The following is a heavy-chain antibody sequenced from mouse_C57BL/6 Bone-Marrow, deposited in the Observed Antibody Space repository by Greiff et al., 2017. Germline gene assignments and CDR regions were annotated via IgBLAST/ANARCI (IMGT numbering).Heavy chain of an antibody. CDR3: ARSRGNYVFDY. Sequence: QVQLQQPGAELVKPGASVKLSCEASGYTFTSYWMHWVKQRPGQGLEWIGMIHPNSGSTNYNEKFKSKATLTVDKSSSTAYMQLSSLTSEDSAVYYCARSRGNYVFDYWGQGTTLTVSS. V-gene: IGHV1-64*01. CDR1: GYTFTSYW. D-gene: IGHD2-1*01. J-gene: IGHJ2*01. CDR2: IHPNSGST.